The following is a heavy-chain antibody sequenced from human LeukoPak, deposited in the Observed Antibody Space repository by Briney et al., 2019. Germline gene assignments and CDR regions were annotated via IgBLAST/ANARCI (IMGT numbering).Heavy chain of an antibody. V-gene: IGHV3-48*03. Sequence: PGGSLRLSCAASGFTFSSYEMNWVRQAPGQGLEWVSYISSSGSTIYYADSVKGRFTISRDNAKNSLYLQMNSLRAEDTAVYYCARDSGGNYFDYWGQGTLVTVSS. CDR2: ISSSGSTI. CDR3: ARDSGGNYFDY. CDR1: GFTFSSYE. D-gene: IGHD1-26*01. J-gene: IGHJ4*02.